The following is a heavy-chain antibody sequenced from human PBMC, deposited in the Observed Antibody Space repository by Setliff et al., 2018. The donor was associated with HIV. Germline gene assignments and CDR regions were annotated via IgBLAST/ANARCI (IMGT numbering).Heavy chain of an antibody. Sequence: VSVKVSCKAIGYMILGYKMNWVRQAPGQGLEWIGRISPNNGAAEYAPKFQGRVSMTLDTSISTAYLEIPRLTSDDAAVYFCARPRVFDSFDVWGQGTKVTVSS. CDR2: ISPNNGAA. CDR3: ARPRVFDSFDV. V-gene: IGHV1-2*06. J-gene: IGHJ3*01. CDR1: GYMILGYK. D-gene: IGHD6-6*01.